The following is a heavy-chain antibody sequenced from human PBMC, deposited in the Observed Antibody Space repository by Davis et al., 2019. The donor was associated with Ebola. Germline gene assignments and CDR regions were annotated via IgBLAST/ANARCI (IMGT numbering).Heavy chain of an antibody. CDR1: GFSVSSNY. CDR2: LYNGVTT. CDR3: AKQRGVGAIDYDY. V-gene: IGHV3-53*01. Sequence: GESLKISCATSGFSVSSNYISWVRQAPGKGLEWVSFLYNGVTTYYADSVEGRFTISRDNSKSTLYLQMNSLRADDTAVYYCAKQRGVGAIDYDYWGRGTVVTVSS. J-gene: IGHJ4*02. D-gene: IGHD1-26*01.